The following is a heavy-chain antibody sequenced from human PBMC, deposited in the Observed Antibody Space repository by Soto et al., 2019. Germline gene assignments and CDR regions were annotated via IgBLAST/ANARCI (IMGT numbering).Heavy chain of an antibody. V-gene: IGHV3-21*01. J-gene: IGHJ5*02. CDR1: GFTFSSYS. D-gene: IGHD6-19*01. CDR2: ISSSSSYI. CDR3: ARDLSHKALPIRTQWLVDP. Sequence: GGSLRLSCAASGFTFSSYSMNWVRQAPGKGLEWVSSISSSSSYIYYADSVKGRFTISRDNAKNSLYLQMNSLRAEDTAVYYCARDLSHKALPIRTQWLVDPWGQGTLVTVSS.